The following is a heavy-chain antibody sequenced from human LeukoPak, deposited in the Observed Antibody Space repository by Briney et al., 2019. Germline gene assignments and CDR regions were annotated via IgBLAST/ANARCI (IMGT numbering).Heavy chain of an antibody. D-gene: IGHD3-3*01. CDR2: TNPSGGST. V-gene: IGHV1-46*01. CDR1: GYTFTSYY. CDR3: ARDYSTSNYYYGMDV. J-gene: IGHJ6*02. Sequence: ASVKVSCKASGYTFTSYYMHWVRQAPGQGLEWMGITNPSGGSTSYAQKFQGRVTMTRDTSTSTVYMELSSLRSEDTAVYYCARDYSTSNYYYGMDVWGQGTTVTVSS.